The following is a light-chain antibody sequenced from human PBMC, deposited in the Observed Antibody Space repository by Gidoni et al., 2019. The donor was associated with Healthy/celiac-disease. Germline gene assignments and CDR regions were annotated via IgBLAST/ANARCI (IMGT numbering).Light chain of an antibody. Sequence: EIVLTQSPGTLSLSPGERATLSCRASQSVSSSYLAWYQQKPGQAPRLLIYGASSRATGIPDRFSGSWSGTDFTLTISRLEPEDFAVYYCQQYGSSPVAFGQGTKLEIK. J-gene: IGKJ2*01. CDR2: GAS. V-gene: IGKV3-20*01. CDR1: QSVSSSY. CDR3: QQYGSSPVA.